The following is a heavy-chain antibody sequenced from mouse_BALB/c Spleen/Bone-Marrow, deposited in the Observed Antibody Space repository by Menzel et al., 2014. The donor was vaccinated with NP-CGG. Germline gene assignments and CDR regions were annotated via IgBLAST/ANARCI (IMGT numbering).Heavy chain of an antibody. CDR1: GFTFSSYT. CDR2: ISNGGGNT. Sequence: EVHLVESGGGLVQPGGSLKLSCAAPGFTFSSYTMSWVRLTPEKRLEWVAYISNGGGNTYYADPVKGRFTISRDNAKNTLYLQMSSLKSEDTALYYCARRDGTYYFDYWGQGTTLTVSS. J-gene: IGHJ2*01. V-gene: IGHV5-12-2*01. D-gene: IGHD4-1*01. CDR3: ARRDGTYYFDY.